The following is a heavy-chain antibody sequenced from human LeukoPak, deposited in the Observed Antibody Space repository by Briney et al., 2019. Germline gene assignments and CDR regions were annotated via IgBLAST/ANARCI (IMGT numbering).Heavy chain of an antibody. CDR2: IYHSGST. J-gene: IGHJ5*02. Sequence: YPSETLSLTCTVSGYSISSGYYWGWIRQSPGEGLEWIGSIYHSGSTYYNPSLKSRVTISVDTSKNQFSLKLSSVTAADTAVYYCARGAAAGPWGQGTLVTVSS. V-gene: IGHV4-38-2*02. D-gene: IGHD6-13*01. CDR3: ARGAAAGP. CDR1: GYSISSGYY.